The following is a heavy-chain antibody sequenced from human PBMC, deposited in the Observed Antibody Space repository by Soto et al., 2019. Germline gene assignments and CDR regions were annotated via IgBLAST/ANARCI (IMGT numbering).Heavy chain of an antibody. CDR3: ARKNYGDYPTDY. J-gene: IGHJ4*02. V-gene: IGHV2-5*02. D-gene: IGHD4-17*01. CDR2: IYWDDDK. CDR1: GFSLSTRGVG. Sequence: QITLKESGPTLVKPTQTLTLTCTFSGFSLSTRGVGVGWIRQPPGKALEWLAVIYWDDDKRYSPSLQSRLTITKDTSKNQVVLTMTNMDPVDTATYYCARKNYGDYPTDYWGQGTLLTVSS.